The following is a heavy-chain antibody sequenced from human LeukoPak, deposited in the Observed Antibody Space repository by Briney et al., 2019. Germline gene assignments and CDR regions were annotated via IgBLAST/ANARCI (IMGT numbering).Heavy chain of an antibody. V-gene: IGHV4-59*01. Sequence: SETLSLTCTVSGGPISSYYWSWIRQPPGKGLEWIANIYHTGSTNYNPSLSGRVTISIDTAKNQFSLKLTSVTAADTAVYYCARRGRNSSGWQDYLWGQGTLVTVSP. CDR2: IYHTGST. D-gene: IGHD6-25*01. CDR3: ARRGRNSSGWQDYL. J-gene: IGHJ4*02. CDR1: GGPISSYY.